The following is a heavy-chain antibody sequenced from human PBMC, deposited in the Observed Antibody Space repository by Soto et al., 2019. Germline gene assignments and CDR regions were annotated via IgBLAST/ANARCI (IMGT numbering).Heavy chain of an antibody. Sequence: SETLSLPCTVSGGSISNYYWSWVRQPPGKGLEWIGYIYYTGSTNYNPSLKSRVTISLDTSKNQFSLKLSSVTAADTAVFYCARSYYYETTGYYPLDYWGQGTLVTVSS. J-gene: IGHJ4*02. V-gene: IGHV4-59*01. CDR2: IYYTGST. CDR1: GGSISNYY. CDR3: ARSYYYETTGYYPLDY. D-gene: IGHD3-22*01.